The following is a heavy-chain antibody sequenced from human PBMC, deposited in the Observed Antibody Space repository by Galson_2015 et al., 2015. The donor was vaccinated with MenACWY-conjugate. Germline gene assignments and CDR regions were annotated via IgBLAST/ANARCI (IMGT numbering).Heavy chain of an antibody. Sequence: SVKVSCKASGYTSTSYGISWVRQAPGQGLEWMGWISAYNGNTNYAQKLQGRVTMTTDTSTSTAYMELRSLRSDDTAVYYCARVVGATTLPPPSPPFDYWGQGTLVTVSS. D-gene: IGHD1-26*01. CDR2: ISAYNGNT. V-gene: IGHV1-18*01. CDR1: GYTSTSYG. CDR3: ARVVGATTLPPPSPPFDY. J-gene: IGHJ4*02.